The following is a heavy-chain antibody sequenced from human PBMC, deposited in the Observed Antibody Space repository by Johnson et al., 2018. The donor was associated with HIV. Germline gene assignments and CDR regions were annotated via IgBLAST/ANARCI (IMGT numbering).Heavy chain of an antibody. CDR1: GFTLDDYG. Sequence: VQLVESGGGVVRPGGSLRLSCAASGFTLDDYGMAWVRQAPGKGLEWVGRIYSKTEGGTTEYAAPGQGRFTISRDDSKNTLYLQMNSLKTEDTAVYYCTTDQVGRNYGGKYHIWGQGTVVTVSS. CDR3: TTDQVGRNYGGKYHI. CDR2: IYSKTEGGTT. J-gene: IGHJ3*02. D-gene: IGHD1-7*01. V-gene: IGHV3-15*01.